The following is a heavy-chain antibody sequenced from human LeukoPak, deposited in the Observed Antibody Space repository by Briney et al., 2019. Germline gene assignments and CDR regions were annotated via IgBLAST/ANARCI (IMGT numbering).Heavy chain of an antibody. J-gene: IGHJ6*02. V-gene: IGHV3-72*01. D-gene: IGHD3-3*01. CDR1: GFTFSDHY. CDR2: IRNKVNSYIT. Sequence: GGSLRLSCAASGFTFSDHYMDWVRQAPGKGLEWVGRIRNKVNSYITDYAASVKGRFSISRDDSKDSLYLQMSSLTPEDTAVYYCARTYYDSWSGYCGLDVWGQGTTVAVSS. CDR3: ARTYYDSWSGYCGLDV.